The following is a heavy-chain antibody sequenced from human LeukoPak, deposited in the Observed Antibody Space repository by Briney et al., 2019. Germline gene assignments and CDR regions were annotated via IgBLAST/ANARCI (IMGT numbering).Heavy chain of an antibody. D-gene: IGHD3-22*01. CDR3: AKGKDYYDSSGHYYTYAFDI. V-gene: IGHV3-74*01. CDR1: GFTFSSYW. Sequence: GGSLRLSCVASGFTFSSYWMHWVRQDPRKGLVWVSRINGDGRNINYADSVRGRFTISRDNAKNTLYLQVNTPRVEDTAVYYCAKGKDYYDSSGHYYTYAFDIWDQGTMVTVSS. CDR2: INGDGRNI. J-gene: IGHJ3*02.